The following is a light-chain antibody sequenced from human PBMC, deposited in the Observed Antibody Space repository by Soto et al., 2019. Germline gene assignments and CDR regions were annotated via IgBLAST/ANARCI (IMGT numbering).Light chain of an antibody. V-gene: IGKV3-15*01. CDR2: GAS. Sequence: EILMTQSPATLSVSPGGRATLSCRASQSLSSNLAWYQQKPGQAPRILIYGASTRATGIPARFSGSGSGTECTLTISSLQSEDVAVYYCQQYNNWPRTFGQGTRLEIK. CDR3: QQYNNWPRT. J-gene: IGKJ5*01. CDR1: QSLSSN.